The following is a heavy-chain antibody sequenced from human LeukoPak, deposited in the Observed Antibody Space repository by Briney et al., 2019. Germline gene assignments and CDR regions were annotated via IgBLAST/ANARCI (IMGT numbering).Heavy chain of an antibody. CDR2: IYTSGST. Sequence: SETLSLTCTVSGGSISSYYWSWIRQPPGKGLEWIGYIYTSGSTNYNPSLKSRVTISVDTSKNQFSLKLSSVTAADTAVYYCARLGRRSYYYYMDVWGKGTTVTVSS. V-gene: IGHV4-4*09. CDR1: GGSISSYY. CDR3: ARLGRRSYYYYMDV. J-gene: IGHJ6*03.